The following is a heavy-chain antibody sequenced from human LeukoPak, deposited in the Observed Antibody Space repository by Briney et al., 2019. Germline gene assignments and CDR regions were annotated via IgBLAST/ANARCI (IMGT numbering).Heavy chain of an antibody. CDR3: ARDRTQRREFLPWHHNWFDP. V-gene: IGHV1-2*02. D-gene: IGHD5-24*01. CDR1: GYTFTGDY. J-gene: IGHJ5*02. CDR2: INPNSGGT. Sequence: GASVKVSCKASGYTFTGDYMHWVRQAPGQGLEWMGWINPNSGGTNYAQKFQGRVTMTRDTSISTAYMELSRLRSDDTAVYYCARDRTQRREFLPWHHNWFDPWGQGTLVTVSS.